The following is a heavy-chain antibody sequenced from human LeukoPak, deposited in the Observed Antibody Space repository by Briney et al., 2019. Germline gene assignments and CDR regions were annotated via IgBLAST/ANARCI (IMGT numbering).Heavy chain of an antibody. Sequence: KTSETLSLTCTVSGGSISSYYWSWIRQPPGKGLEWIGYIYHSGSTYYNPSLKSRVTISVDRSKNQFSLKLSSVTAADTAVYYCARLSIAVAGPSYWGQGTLVTVSS. CDR1: GGSISSYY. D-gene: IGHD6-19*01. CDR3: ARLSIAVAGPSY. J-gene: IGHJ4*02. V-gene: IGHV4-59*12. CDR2: IYHSGST.